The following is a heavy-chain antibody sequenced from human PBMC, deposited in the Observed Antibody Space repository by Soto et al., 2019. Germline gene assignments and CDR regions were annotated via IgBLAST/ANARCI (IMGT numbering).Heavy chain of an antibody. CDR3: EKQRGGVGQQSGRGFDD. CDR2: ISGTGGST. J-gene: IGHJ4*02. D-gene: IGHD6-13*01. CDR1: GFTCSNYA. V-gene: IGHV3-23*01. Sequence: EVQLLDSGGGLVQPGGSLRLSCAASGFTCSNYAMNWVRQAPGKGLEWVSAISGTGGSTYYADSVKGRCTISRDNSKNTGDLQITRLTSEDTAVSYCEKQRGGVGQQSGRGFDDWGQGTVVAVSS.